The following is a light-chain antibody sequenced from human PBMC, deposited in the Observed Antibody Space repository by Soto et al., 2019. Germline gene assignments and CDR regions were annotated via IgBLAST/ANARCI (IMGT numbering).Light chain of an antibody. V-gene: IGKV3-20*01. CDR3: QQYVSWT. Sequence: EIVLTQSPGTLSVSPGERATLSCRASQSISRNYLAWYQQKPGQAPSLLIYGESSRATGIPDRFSGSGSGTDFTLTISRLEPEDSAIYYCQQYVSWTFGQGTKVEIK. CDR2: GES. J-gene: IGKJ1*01. CDR1: QSISRNY.